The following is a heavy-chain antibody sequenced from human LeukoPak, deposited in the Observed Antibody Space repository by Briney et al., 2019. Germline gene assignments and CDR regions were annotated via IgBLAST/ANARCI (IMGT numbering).Heavy chain of an antibody. CDR2: IYYSGST. CDR3: ASSFVVGAIPPSFDY. D-gene: IGHD1-26*01. V-gene: IGHV4-59*01. CDR1: GGSISSYY. J-gene: IGHJ4*02. Sequence: SETLSLTCTVSGGSISSYYWSWIRQPPGKGLEWIGYIYYSGSTNYNPSLTSRVTISVDTSKNQFSLKLSSVTAADTAVYYCASSFVVGAIPPSFDYWGQGTLSPSPQ.